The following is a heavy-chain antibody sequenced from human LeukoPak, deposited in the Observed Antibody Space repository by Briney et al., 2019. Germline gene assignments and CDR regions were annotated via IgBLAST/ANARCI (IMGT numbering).Heavy chain of an antibody. J-gene: IGHJ4*02. CDR3: ARGPFTGHFDY. V-gene: IGHV1-2*02. Sequence: ASVKVSCKASGYTFTGYYIHWVRQAPGQGLEWMGWINPNNGSTNYAQNFQGRVTMTRDTSISTAYMELSRLRSDDTAVYYCARGPFTGHFDYWGQGTLVTVSS. CDR2: INPNNGST. D-gene: IGHD1-14*01. CDR1: GYTFTGYY.